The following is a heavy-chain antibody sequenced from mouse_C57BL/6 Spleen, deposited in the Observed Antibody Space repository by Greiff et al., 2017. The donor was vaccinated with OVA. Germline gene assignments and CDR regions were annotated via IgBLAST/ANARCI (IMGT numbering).Heavy chain of an antibody. CDR2: INPYNGDT. D-gene: IGHD2-2*01. Sequence: VQLKESGPELVKPGDSVKISCKASGYSFTGYFMNWVMQSHGKSLEWIGRINPYNGDTFYNQKFKGKATLTVDKSSSTAHMELRSLTSEDSAVYYCASGVTYYFDYWGQGTTLTVSS. V-gene: IGHV1-20*01. J-gene: IGHJ2*01. CDR3: ASGVTYYFDY. CDR1: GYSFTGYF.